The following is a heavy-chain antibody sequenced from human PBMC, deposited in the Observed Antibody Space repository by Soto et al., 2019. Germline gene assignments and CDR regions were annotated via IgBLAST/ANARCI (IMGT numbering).Heavy chain of an antibody. D-gene: IGHD2-15*01. J-gene: IGHJ3*02. V-gene: IGHV4-31*03. Sequence: SETLSLTCTVSGGSISSGGYYWSWIRQHPGKGLEWIGYIYYSGSTYYNPSLKSRVTISVDTSKNQFSLKLSSVTAADTAVYYCARVIAMGAFDIWGQGTMVTVSS. CDR3: ARVIAMGAFDI. CDR1: GGSISSGGYY. CDR2: IYYSGST.